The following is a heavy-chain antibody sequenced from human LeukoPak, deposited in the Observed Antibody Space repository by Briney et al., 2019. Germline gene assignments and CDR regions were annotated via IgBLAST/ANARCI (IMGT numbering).Heavy chain of an antibody. CDR2: ISWNSGDI. CDR3: VKSGGYATAIRYFDL. CDR1: GFSFGGYA. J-gene: IGHJ2*01. D-gene: IGHD2-21*02. Sequence: GGSLRLSCAASGFSFGGYALHWVRQAPGKGLEWVASISWNSGDIVHADSVKGRFTISRDNAKNSLYLQMDSLRTEDTALSYCVKSGGYATAIRYFDLWGRGTLVTVSS. V-gene: IGHV3-9*01.